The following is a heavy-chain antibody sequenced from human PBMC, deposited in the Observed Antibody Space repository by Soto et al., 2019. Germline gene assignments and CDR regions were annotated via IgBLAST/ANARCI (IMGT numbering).Heavy chain of an antibody. D-gene: IGHD7-27*01. J-gene: IGHJ4*02. Sequence: ASVKVSCKASGYTFTNYYINWVLQATGQGPEWMGWMNPDSGDTGYVPNFQGRVSMTRSTSISTAYMELSDLRSEDTAVCYCARSRGGTGVHFDFWGQGTQVTVSS. CDR1: GYTFTNYY. V-gene: IGHV1-8*01. CDR3: ARSRGGTGVHFDF. CDR2: MNPDSGDT.